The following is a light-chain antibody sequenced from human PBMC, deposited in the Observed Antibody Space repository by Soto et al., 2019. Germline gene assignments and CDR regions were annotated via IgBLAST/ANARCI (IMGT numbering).Light chain of an antibody. CDR3: QQDST. Sequence: EIVLTQSPGTLSLSPGERATLSCRASQSVSGSYLSWYRHKPGQAPRLLIYGASTRAIGIPDRFSGSGSGTDFTLTISRLEPEDFAVYYCQQDSTFVGGTKVEIK. CDR1: QSVSGSY. V-gene: IGKV3-20*01. CDR2: GAS. J-gene: IGKJ4*01.